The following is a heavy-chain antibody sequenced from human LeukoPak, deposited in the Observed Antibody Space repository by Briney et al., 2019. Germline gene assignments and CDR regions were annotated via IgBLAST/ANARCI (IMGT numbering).Heavy chain of an antibody. CDR2: LKQDGSEK. J-gene: IGHJ5*02. D-gene: IGHD3-10*01. Sequence: PGGSLRLSCAASGFTFNNYWMSWVRQAPGKGLEWVAYLKQDGSEKYSVDSVKGRFTISRDNAKNSLYLQMNSLRAEDTAVYYCARNYGSGSNKWFDPWGQGTLVTVSS. CDR3: ARNYGSGSNKWFDP. CDR1: GFTFNNYW. V-gene: IGHV3-7*01.